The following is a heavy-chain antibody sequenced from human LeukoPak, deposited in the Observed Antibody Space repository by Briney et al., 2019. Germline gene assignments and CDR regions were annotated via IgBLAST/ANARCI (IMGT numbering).Heavy chain of an antibody. CDR2: IYYSGTT. CDR3: AAGPRYISGYYRSFDY. D-gene: IGHD3-22*01. J-gene: IGHJ4*02. CDR1: GGSINSYY. Sequence: SETLSLTCTVSGGSINSYYWSWIRQPQGKGLEYIGYIYYSGTTNYNPSLKSRVTISIDTSKNQFSLKLSSVAAADTAVYYCAAGPRYISGYYRSFDYWGQGTLVTVSS. V-gene: IGHV4-59*01.